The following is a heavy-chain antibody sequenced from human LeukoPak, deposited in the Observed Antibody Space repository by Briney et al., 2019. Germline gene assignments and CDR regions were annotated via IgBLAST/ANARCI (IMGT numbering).Heavy chain of an antibody. J-gene: IGHJ4*02. CDR2: IWYNGKNK. CDR3: VRDPSNNGWAFDY. D-gene: IGHD4-11*01. V-gene: IGHV3-33*01. CDR1: GFTFSTYA. Sequence: PGRSLRLSCAASGFTFSTYAMHWVRQAPGMGLEWVAMIWYNGKNKHYADSVKGRFTISRDNSKNTLDLQMNSLRADDTAVYYCVRDPSNNGWAFDYWGQGTLVTVSS.